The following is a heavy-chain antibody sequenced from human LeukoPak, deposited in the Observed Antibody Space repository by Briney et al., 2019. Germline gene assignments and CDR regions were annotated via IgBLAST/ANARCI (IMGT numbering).Heavy chain of an antibody. V-gene: IGHV3-7*01. Sequence: GGSLRLSCAASGFTFSNYWMSWVRQAPGKGLEWVANIMQDGSDKSYVDSVKGRFTISRDNAKNSLHLQMNSLRAEDMAVYYCARVLGGVSGYFFDYWGQGALVTVSS. CDR3: ARVLGGVSGYFFDY. J-gene: IGHJ4*02. CDR1: GFTFSNYW. D-gene: IGHD3-10*01. CDR2: IMQDGSDK.